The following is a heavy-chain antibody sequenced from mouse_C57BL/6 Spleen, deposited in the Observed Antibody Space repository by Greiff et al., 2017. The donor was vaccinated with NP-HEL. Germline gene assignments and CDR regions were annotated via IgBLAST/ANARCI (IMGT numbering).Heavy chain of an antibody. CDR3: ASGALYYGSSYEDY. D-gene: IGHD1-1*01. Sequence: QVQLKQPGAELVKPGASVKMSCKASGYTFTSYWITWVKQRPGQGLEWIGDIYPGSGSTNYNEKFKSKATLTVDTSSSTAYMQLSSLTSEDSAVYYCASGALYYGSSYEDYWGQGTTLTVSS. CDR1: GYTFTSYW. V-gene: IGHV1-55*01. J-gene: IGHJ2*01. CDR2: IYPGSGST.